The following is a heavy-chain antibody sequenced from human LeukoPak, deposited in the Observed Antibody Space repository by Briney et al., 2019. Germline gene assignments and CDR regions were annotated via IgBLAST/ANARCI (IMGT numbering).Heavy chain of an antibody. CDR1: GGTFSSYA. J-gene: IGHJ4*02. CDR2: ISGSGGDT. V-gene: IGHV3-23*01. D-gene: IGHD6-19*01. Sequence: EASVKVSCKASGGTFSSYAISWVRQAPGKGLEWVSAISGSGGDTFYTDSVKGRFTISSDNSKNTLYLQMKGLRAEDTAVYYCVKDSVVVAGLVNYFDYWGQGTLVTVSS. CDR3: VKDSVVVAGLVNYFDY.